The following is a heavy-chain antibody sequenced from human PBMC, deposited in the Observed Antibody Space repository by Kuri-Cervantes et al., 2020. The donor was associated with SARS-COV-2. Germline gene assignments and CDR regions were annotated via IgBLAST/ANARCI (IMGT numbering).Heavy chain of an antibody. J-gene: IGHJ4*02. Sequence: SVKVSCKASGGIFSSYAMTWVRQAPGQGLEWMGGIIPIFGTANYAQKFQGRVTITADESTSTAYMELSSLRVEDTAVYYCAKRRTSIGVEPPVMIHWGQGTRVTGYS. CDR3: AKRRTSIGVEPPVMIH. CDR2: IIPIFGTA. D-gene: IGHD2-2*01. V-gene: IGHV1-69*13. CDR1: GGIFSSYA.